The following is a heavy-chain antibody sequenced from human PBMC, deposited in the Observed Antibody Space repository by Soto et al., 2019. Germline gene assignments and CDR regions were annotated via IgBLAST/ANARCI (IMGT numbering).Heavy chain of an antibody. D-gene: IGHD2-2*01. CDR1: GGSFSGYY. J-gene: IGHJ4*02. Sequence: QVQLQQWGAGLLKPSETLSLTCAVYGGSFSGYYWSWIRQPPGKGLEWIGEINHSGSTNYNPSLNSRVTISVDTSKNQFSLHLSSVTAADTAVYYCAREGHCSSTGCPGDYWGQGTLVTVSS. CDR2: INHSGST. CDR3: AREGHCSSTGCPGDY. V-gene: IGHV4-34*01.